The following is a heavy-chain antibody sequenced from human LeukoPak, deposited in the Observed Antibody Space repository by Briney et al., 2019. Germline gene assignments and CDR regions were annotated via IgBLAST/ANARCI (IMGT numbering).Heavy chain of an antibody. J-gene: IGHJ3*02. CDR2: ISSSGST. CDR3: ARNVLGYSSRGAFDI. Sequence: SETLSLTCTVSGDSISSGDYYWSWIRQPAGKGLEWIGRISSSGSTNYNPSLKSRVTISVDTSKNQFSLKLSSVTAADTAVYYCARNVLGYSSRGAFDIWGQGTMVTVSS. CDR1: GDSISSGDYY. D-gene: IGHD6-13*01. V-gene: IGHV4-61*02.